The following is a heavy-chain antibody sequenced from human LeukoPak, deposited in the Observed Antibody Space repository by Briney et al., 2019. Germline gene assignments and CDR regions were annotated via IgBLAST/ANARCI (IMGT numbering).Heavy chain of an antibody. Sequence: GGSLRLSCAASGFTFDDYAMHWVRQAPGKGLEWVSGISWNSGSIGYADSVKGRFTISRDNAKNSLYLQMNSLRAEDTAVYYCAKDAPRYSYGYSDYWGQGTLVTVSS. CDR1: GFTFDDYA. CDR2: ISWNSGSI. J-gene: IGHJ4*02. D-gene: IGHD5-18*01. V-gene: IGHV3-9*01. CDR3: AKDAPRYSYGYSDY.